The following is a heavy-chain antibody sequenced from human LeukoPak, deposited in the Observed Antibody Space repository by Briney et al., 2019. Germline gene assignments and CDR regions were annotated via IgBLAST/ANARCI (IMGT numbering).Heavy chain of an antibody. J-gene: IGHJ6*02. Sequence: GASVKVSCKASGYTFTSYAMHWVRQAPGQRLEWMGWINAGNGNPKYSQKFQGRVTITRDTSASTAYMELSSLRSDDTAVYYCARSTHTGSGSYFWGDSYGMDVWGQGTTVTVSS. V-gene: IGHV1-3*01. CDR3: ARSTHTGSGSYFWGDSYGMDV. D-gene: IGHD1-26*01. CDR1: GYTFTSYA. CDR2: INAGNGNP.